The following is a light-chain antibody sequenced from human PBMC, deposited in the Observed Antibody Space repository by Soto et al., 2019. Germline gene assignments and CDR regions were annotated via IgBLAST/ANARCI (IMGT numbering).Light chain of an antibody. Sequence: QSVLTQPPSASGSPGQSVTISCTGTSGDVGGYNYVSWYQQHPGKAPKLMIYEVSKRPSGVPDRFSGSKSGNTASLTVSGLQAEDEADYYCSSYAGSNNLRNVFGTGTKLTVL. V-gene: IGLV2-8*01. CDR3: SSYAGSNNLRNV. J-gene: IGLJ1*01. CDR2: EVS. CDR1: SGDVGGYNY.